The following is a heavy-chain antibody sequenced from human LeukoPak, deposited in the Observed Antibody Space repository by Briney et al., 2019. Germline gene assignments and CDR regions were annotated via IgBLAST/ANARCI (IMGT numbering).Heavy chain of an antibody. CDR1: GYTFTSYG. J-gene: IGHJ4*02. Sequence: DSVKVSCKASGYTFTSYGISWVRQAPGQGLEWMGWISAYNGNTNYAQKLQGRVTMTTDTSTSTAYMELRSLRSDDTAVYYCARTWFGELLGYVFDYWGQGTLVTVSS. D-gene: IGHD3-10*01. CDR3: ARTWFGELLGYVFDY. CDR2: ISAYNGNT. V-gene: IGHV1-18*04.